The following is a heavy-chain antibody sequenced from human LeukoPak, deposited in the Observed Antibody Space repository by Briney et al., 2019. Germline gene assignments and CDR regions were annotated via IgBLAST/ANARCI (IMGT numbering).Heavy chain of an antibody. CDR3: ARDLNDYYSYYFDY. CDR2: FSGHASET. CDR1: GFIVSNYA. D-gene: IGHD3-22*01. J-gene: IGHJ4*02. V-gene: IGHV3-21*01. Sequence: GGSLRLSCAASGFIVSNYAMNWVRQGPGKGLEWVSGFSGHASETYYAESVKGRFTISRDNAKNSLYLQMNSLRAEDSAVYYCARDLNDYYSYYFDYWGQGTLVTVSS.